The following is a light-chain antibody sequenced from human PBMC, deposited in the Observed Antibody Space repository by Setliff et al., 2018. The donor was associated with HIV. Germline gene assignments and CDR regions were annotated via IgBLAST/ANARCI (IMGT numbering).Light chain of an antibody. CDR3: QSYDSSLSGYV. V-gene: IGLV1-40*01. CDR2: GNS. J-gene: IGLJ1*01. Sequence: QSVLTQPPSVSGAPGQRVPISCTGSRSNIGAGYDVQWYQQLPGTAPKLVMFGNSTRPSGVPDRFSDSKSGTSASLAISGLQAEDEADYYCQSYDSSLSGYVFGTGTKVTVL. CDR1: RSNIGAGYD.